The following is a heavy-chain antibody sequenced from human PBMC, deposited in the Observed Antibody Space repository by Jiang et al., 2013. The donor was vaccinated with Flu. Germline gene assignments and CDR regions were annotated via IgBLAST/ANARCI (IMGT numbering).Heavy chain of an antibody. D-gene: IGHD2-8*01. Sequence: PGLVKPSETLPLTCTVSGGSFSTYYWSWIRKSAGKGLEWIGRVHASGTTNYNPSLKSRGSLSIDTSKNQFSLKLISVTAADTAVYYCARDGPNWSNNWFDPWGQGILVTVSS. CDR3: ARDGPNWSNNWFDP. V-gene: IGHV4-4*07. CDR2: VHASGTT. CDR1: GGSFSTYY. J-gene: IGHJ5*02.